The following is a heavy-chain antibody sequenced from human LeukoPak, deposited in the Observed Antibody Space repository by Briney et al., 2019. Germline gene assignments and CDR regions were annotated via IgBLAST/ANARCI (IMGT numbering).Heavy chain of an antibody. CDR2: ISYDGSNK. V-gene: IGHV3-30*03. J-gene: IGHJ4*02. CDR1: GFTFSSYG. Sequence: GRSLRLSCAASGFTFSSYGMHWVRQAPGKGLEWVAVISYDGSNKYYADSVKGRFTISRDNSKNTLYLQMNSLRAEDTAVYYCAREKHSSSSPFDYWGQGTLVTVSS. D-gene: IGHD6-6*01. CDR3: AREKHSSSSPFDY.